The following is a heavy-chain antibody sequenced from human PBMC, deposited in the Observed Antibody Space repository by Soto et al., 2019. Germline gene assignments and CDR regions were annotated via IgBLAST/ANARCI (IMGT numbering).Heavy chain of an antibody. CDR2: INHSGST. D-gene: IGHD2-2*01. CDR1: GGSFSGYY. J-gene: IGHJ4*02. Sequence: QVQLQQWGAGLLKPSETLSLTCAVYGGSFSGYYWSWIRQPPGKGLEWIGEINHSGSTNYNPSLKSRVTISVDTSKNQFSLKLSSVTAADTAVYYCARVIPAAHVDYWGQGTLVTVSS. CDR3: ARVIPAAHVDY. V-gene: IGHV4-34*01.